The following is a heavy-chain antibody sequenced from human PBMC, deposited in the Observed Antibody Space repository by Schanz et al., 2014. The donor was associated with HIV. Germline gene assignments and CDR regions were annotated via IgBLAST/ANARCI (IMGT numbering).Heavy chain of an antibody. CDR1: GFTFNSYG. CDR3: AKDRNYYESKYRGKGNYYYYYGMDV. J-gene: IGHJ6*02. V-gene: IGHV3-30*18. D-gene: IGHD3-22*01. Sequence: QVQLVESGGGVVQPGRSLRVSCAASGFTFNSYGMHWVRQAPGKGLEWVAVISYDGTNKVYADPVKGRFTISRDNSKNSLSLLIKSLRAEDAAVYYCAKDRNYYESKYRGKGNYYYYYGMDVWGQGTTVTVSS. CDR2: ISYDGTNK.